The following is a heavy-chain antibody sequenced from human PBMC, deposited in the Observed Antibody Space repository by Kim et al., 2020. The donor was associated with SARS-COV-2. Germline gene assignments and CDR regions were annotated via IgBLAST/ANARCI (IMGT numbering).Heavy chain of an antibody. D-gene: IGHD2-2*01. Sequence: ASVKVSYKASGYTFTSYAMNWVRQAPGQGLEWMGWINTNTGNPTYAQGFTGRFVFSLDTSVSTAYLQISSLKAEDTAVYYCARVELDCSSTSCYFDYWGQGTLVTVSS. CDR1: GYTFTSYA. V-gene: IGHV7-4-1*02. CDR2: INTNTGNP. J-gene: IGHJ4*02. CDR3: ARVELDCSSTSCYFDY.